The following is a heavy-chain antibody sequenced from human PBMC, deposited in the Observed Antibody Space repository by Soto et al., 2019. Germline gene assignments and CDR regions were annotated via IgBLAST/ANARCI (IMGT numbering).Heavy chain of an antibody. CDR1: GGSISSYY. J-gene: IGHJ6*02. CDR3: ARQMRGATISIYYYGMDV. D-gene: IGHD5-12*01. CDR2: IYYSGST. Sequence: SDTLSVTWTVSGGSISSYYWSWIRRPPGKGLEWIGYIYYSGSTNYNPSLKSRVTISVDTSKNQFSLKLSSVTAADTAVYYCARQMRGATISIYYYGMDVWGQGTTVTVSS. V-gene: IGHV4-59*01.